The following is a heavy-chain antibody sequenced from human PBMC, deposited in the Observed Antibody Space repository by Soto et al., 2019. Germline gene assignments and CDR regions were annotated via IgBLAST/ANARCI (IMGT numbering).Heavy chain of an antibody. J-gene: IGHJ4*02. CDR3: ARGGYKDS. V-gene: IGHV1-18*01. CDR1: GYTFTNYA. Sequence: QVQLVQSGVEVKKPGASMKVSCRTSGYTFTNYAINWVRQAPGQGLEWVAWISTQSGTTKYGQRLQGRVTVTTDTSTSTAYMELRNLRSDDTALYYCARGGYKDSWVQGTLVTVSS. D-gene: IGHD5-12*01. CDR2: ISTQSGTT.